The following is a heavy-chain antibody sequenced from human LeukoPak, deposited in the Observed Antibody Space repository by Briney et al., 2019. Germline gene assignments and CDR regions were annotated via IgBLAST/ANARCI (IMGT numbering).Heavy chain of an antibody. V-gene: IGHV3-48*03. J-gene: IGHJ3*02. CDR3: ARDYYDSSGYYPDAFDI. Sequence: PGDSLPLSRSASWFPLSSYEMMGLRQPPGKGVAGVSYMNSSGNTIYYADSGKGRFTISRDTANNYLYLQINSMRAEDTADYYCARDYYDSSGYYPDAFDIWGQGTMVTVSS. CDR1: WFPLSSYE. CDR2: MNSSGNTI. D-gene: IGHD3-22*01.